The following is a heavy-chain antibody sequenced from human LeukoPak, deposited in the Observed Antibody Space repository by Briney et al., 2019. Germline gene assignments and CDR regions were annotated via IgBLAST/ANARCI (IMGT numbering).Heavy chain of an antibody. CDR2: IKEDGSEK. D-gene: IGHD2-2*01. CDR3: ARDPDCTSTSCFDY. V-gene: IGHV3-7*03. CDR1: GFTFTSHW. Sequence: GGSLRLSCAASGFTFTSHWMTWVRQGPGKGLEWVANIKEDGSEKYYVDSVKGRFTISRDNAKNSVYLQMSSLRAEDTAVYYCARDPDCTSTSCFDYWGQGTLVTVSS. J-gene: IGHJ4*02.